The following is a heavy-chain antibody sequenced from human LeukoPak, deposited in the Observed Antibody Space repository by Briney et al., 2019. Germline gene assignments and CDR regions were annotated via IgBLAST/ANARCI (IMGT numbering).Heavy chain of an antibody. Sequence: GESLKISCKGSGNSFTSYWIGWVRQMPGKGLEWMGIFYPGDSDTRYSPSFQGQVTISADKSISTAYLQWSSLKASDTAMYYCARAGHDYDILTGYGSDFDYWGQGTLVTVSS. CDR1: GNSFTSYW. D-gene: IGHD3-9*01. V-gene: IGHV5-51*01. J-gene: IGHJ4*02. CDR3: ARAGHDYDILTGYGSDFDY. CDR2: FYPGDSDT.